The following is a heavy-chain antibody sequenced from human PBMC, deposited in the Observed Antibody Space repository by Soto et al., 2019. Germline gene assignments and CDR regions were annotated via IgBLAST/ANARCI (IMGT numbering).Heavy chain of an antibody. V-gene: IGHV3-33*01. J-gene: IGHJ4*02. CDR3: ARDHPQQQLVAGYFDY. D-gene: IGHD6-13*01. Sequence: QVRLVESGGGVVQPGRSLRLSCAASGFTFSSYGMHWVRQAPGKGLEWVAVIWYDGSNKYYADSVKGRFTISRDNSKNTLYLQMNSLRAEDTAVYYCARDHPQQQLVAGYFDYWGQGTLVTVSS. CDR1: GFTFSSYG. CDR2: IWYDGSNK.